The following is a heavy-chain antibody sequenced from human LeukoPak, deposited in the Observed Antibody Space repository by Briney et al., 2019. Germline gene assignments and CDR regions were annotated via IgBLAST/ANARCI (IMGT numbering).Heavy chain of an antibody. CDR3: ARVPMYYDFWSGYPYDV. V-gene: IGHV3-48*01. CDR1: GFTFSSYS. D-gene: IGHD3-3*01. Sequence: GGSLRLSCEASGFTFSSYSMNWVRQAPGKGLEWVSYITSSSSTIYYAESVKGRFTISRDNAKNSLYLQMNSLRAEDTAVYYCARVPMYYDFWSGYPYDVWGKGTTVTVSS. J-gene: IGHJ6*04. CDR2: ITSSSSTI.